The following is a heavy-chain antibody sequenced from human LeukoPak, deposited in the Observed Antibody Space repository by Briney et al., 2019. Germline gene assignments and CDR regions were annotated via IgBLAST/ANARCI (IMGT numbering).Heavy chain of an antibody. CDR3: GRDWFKTGDPAS. J-gene: IGHJ4*02. V-gene: IGHV3-66*01. Sequence: GGSLRLSCEASGFSVSNYYMSWVRQAPGKGLECVSVIYSGGTTHYPDSVKGRFTISRDNSKNTLYHQMSNLRVEDTAVYYCGRDWFKTGDPASWGQGTLVIVSS. D-gene: IGHD7-27*01. CDR1: GFSVSNYY. CDR2: IYSGGTT.